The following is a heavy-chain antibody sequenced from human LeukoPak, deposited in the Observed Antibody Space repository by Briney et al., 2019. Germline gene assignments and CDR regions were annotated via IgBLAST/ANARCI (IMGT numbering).Heavy chain of an antibody. CDR2: ISGSGGST. V-gene: IGHV3-23*01. CDR3: AKVESRGYSYGTYDY. D-gene: IGHD5-18*01. Sequence: GSLRLSCVASGFSFSSFSMNWVRQAPGKGLEWVSAISGSGGSTYYADSVKGRFTISRDNSKNTLYLQMNSLRAEDTAVYYCAKVESRGYSYGTYDYWGQGTLVTVSS. J-gene: IGHJ4*02. CDR1: GFSFSSFS.